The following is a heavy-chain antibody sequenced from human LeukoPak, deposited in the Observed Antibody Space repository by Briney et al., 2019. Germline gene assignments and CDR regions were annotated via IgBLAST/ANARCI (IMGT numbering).Heavy chain of an antibody. CDR3: ARIRDGYNDAYDI. Sequence: ASVKVSCTASGYTFTNYYIHWVRQAPGQGLEWMGLINPGGGNTNYAQNFQGRVTMTRDTSASTVYMQLSSLRSEDTAMYYCARIRDGYNDAYDIWGQGTVVTVPS. V-gene: IGHV1-46*01. D-gene: IGHD5-24*01. J-gene: IGHJ3*02. CDR1: GYTFTNYY. CDR2: INPGGGNT.